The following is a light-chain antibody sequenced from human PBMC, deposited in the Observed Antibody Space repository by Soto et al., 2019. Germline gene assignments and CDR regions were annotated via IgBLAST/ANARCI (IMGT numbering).Light chain of an antibody. CDR2: KAS. CDR1: QTISSC. J-gene: IGKJ1*01. Sequence: DIQMTQSPSTLSGSVGDRVTITFRAGQTISSCLAWYQQKPGKAPKLLIYKASTLKSGVPSRFSGSGSGTEFTLTISSLQPDDFATYYCQQYNSYSTFSQGTKVDI. CDR3: QQYNSYST. V-gene: IGKV1-5*03.